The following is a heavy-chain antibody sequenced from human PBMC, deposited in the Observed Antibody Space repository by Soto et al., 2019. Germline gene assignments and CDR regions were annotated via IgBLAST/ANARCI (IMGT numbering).Heavy chain of an antibody. CDR2: ISAYNGNT. J-gene: IGHJ5*02. V-gene: IGHV1-18*04. CDR1: GYTFTSYG. D-gene: IGHD3-10*01. Sequence: SVKVSCKASGYTFTSYGISWVRQAPGQGLEWMGWISAYNGNTNYAQKLQGRVTMTTDTSTSTAYMELRSLRSDDTAVYYCARDGDYYYGSGSPGWFDPWGQGTLVTVSS. CDR3: ARDGDYYYGSGSPGWFDP.